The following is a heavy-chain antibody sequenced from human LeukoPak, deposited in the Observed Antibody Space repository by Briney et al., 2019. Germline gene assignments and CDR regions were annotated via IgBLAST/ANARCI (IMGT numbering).Heavy chain of an antibody. J-gene: IGHJ6*03. D-gene: IGHD1-26*01. CDR2: ISGSGGST. CDR3: AKMGNYYYYMDV. CDR1: GFTFSSYA. Sequence: PGGSLRLSCAATGFTFSSYAMSWVRQAPGKGLEWVSDISGSGGSTYYADSVKGRFTISRDNSKNTLYLQLNSLRAEDTAVYYRAKMGNYYYYMDVWGKGTTVTVSS. V-gene: IGHV3-23*01.